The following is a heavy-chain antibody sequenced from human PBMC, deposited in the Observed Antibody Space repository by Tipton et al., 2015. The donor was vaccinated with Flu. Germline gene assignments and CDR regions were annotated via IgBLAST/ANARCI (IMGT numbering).Heavy chain of an antibody. CDR2: IYHSGST. D-gene: IGHD6-13*01. V-gene: IGHV4-39*07. J-gene: IGHJ5*02. Sequence: TLSLTCTVSGGSISSSSHYWGWIRQPPGKGLEWIGSIYHSGSTYYNPSLKSRVTISVDTSKNQFSLKLASVTAADTAVYYCATLQAPPGPPSWGQGTLVTVSS. CDR1: GGSISSSSHY. CDR3: ATLQAPPGPPS.